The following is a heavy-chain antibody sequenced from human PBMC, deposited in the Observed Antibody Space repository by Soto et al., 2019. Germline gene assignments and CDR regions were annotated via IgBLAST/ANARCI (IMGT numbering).Heavy chain of an antibody. CDR2: ISPLKGRT. V-gene: IGHV1-18*04. J-gene: IGHJ1*01. Sequence: QVQLVQSGPDLKRPGASMKVSCKASGYTFTSYGISWVRQAPGQGLEWMAWISPLKGRTQYSQKAQGRVTLSTDTSSNPAYMEMTTLRVDDTAVYYCAMDYGDRPEYFKHWGQGTLGAVS. CDR1: GYTFTSYG. CDR3: AMDYGDRPEYFKH. D-gene: IGHD4-17*01.